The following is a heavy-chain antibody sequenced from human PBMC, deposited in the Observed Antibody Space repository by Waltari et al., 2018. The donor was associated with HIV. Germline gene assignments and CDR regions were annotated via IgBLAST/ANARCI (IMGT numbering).Heavy chain of an antibody. CDR3: ARDRTRYYFDS. Sequence: EVQLVESGGVLVQPGGSLRLSCTASGFSFSSYSMNWVRQAPGKGRGCFSYISTSSSARFNADSVKGRFTISRDTAKNSLYLQMNSLRAEDTAVYYCARDRTRYYFDSWGQGTLVTVSS. V-gene: IGHV3-48*01. CDR2: ISTSSSAR. D-gene: IGHD6-6*01. CDR1: GFSFSSYS. J-gene: IGHJ4*02.